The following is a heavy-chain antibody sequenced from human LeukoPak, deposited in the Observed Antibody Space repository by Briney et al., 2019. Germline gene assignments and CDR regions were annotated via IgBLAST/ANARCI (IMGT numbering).Heavy chain of an antibody. CDR2: IKQDGSDK. CDR3: AREFSWSGRDI. V-gene: IGHV3-7*05. J-gene: IGHJ1*01. CDR1: EFTHKY. Sequence: GGSLRLSCVASEFTHKYMSWVRQAPGRGLEWVANIKQDGSDKNYVDSVKGRFTISRDNTKNSVNLEMNSLKVEDTAVYYCAREFSWSGRDIWGQGTLVTVSS. D-gene: IGHD1-14*01.